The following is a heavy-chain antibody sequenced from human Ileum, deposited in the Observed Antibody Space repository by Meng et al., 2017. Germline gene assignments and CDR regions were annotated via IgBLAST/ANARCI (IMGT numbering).Heavy chain of an antibody. D-gene: IGHD3-3*01. CDR3: ARAQGSTSYDFWSGFDAFDI. Sequence: GGSLRLSCAASGFTFSSYSMNWVRQAPGKGLEWVSSISSSSSYIYYADSVKGRFTISRDNAKNSLYLQMNSLRAEDTAVYYCARAQGSTSYDFWSGFDAFDIWGQGTMVTVSS. CDR1: GFTFSSYS. CDR2: ISSSSSYI. V-gene: IGHV3-21*01. J-gene: IGHJ3*02.